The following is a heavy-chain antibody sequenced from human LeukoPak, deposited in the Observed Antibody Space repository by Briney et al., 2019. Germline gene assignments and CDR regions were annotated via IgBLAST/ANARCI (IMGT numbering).Heavy chain of an antibody. D-gene: IGHD6-13*01. V-gene: IGHV1-2*02. Sequence: ASVKVSCKASGYTFTGYYMHWVRQAPGQGPEWMGWINPNSGGTNYAQKFQGRVTMTRDTSISTAYMELSRLRSDDTAVYYCARMGIAENWFDPWGQGTLVTVSS. CDR2: INPNSGGT. J-gene: IGHJ5*02. CDR1: GYTFTGYY. CDR3: ARMGIAENWFDP.